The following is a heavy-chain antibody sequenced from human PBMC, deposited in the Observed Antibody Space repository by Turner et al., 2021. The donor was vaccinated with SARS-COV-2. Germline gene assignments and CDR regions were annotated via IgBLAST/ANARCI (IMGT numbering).Heavy chain of an antibody. CDR2: SNPNNGDT. V-gene: IGHV1-2*02. D-gene: IGHD1-1*01. J-gene: IGHJ4*02. CDR1: GYTLIELS. CDR3: ARGEGDNFDYFVY. Sequence: QVQLVQSGAEVKKPGASVKVSCKVSGYTLIELSMHWVRQAPGKGLEWMGWSNPNNGDTVYAQNFHGRVTVTWDTSIGTAYMDLSRLTSDDTAIYFCARGEGDNFDYFVYWGQGTLVTVSS.